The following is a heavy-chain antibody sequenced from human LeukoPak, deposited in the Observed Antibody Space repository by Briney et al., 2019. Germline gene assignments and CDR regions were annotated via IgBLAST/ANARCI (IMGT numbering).Heavy chain of an antibody. V-gene: IGHV3-48*03. CDR3: AGSYCSSTSCYYFLDY. CDR2: ISSSGSTI. CDR1: GFTFSSYE. J-gene: IGHJ4*02. D-gene: IGHD2-2*01. Sequence: PGGSLRLSCAASGFTFSSYEMNWVRQAPGKGLEWVSYISSSGSTIYYADSVKGRFTISRDNAKNSLYLQMNSLRAEDTAVYYCAGSYCSSTSCYYFLDYWGQGTLVTVSS.